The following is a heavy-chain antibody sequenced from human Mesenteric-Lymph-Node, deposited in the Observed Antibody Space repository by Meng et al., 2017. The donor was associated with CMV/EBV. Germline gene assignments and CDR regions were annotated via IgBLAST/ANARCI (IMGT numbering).Heavy chain of an antibody. CDR1: GTFGSYA. J-gene: IGHJ5*02. CDR3: ARGTDGSNYNWYWFDP. Sequence: GTFGSYAMSWMRQAPEKGLEWMGEIIAIFNRANNAQNNQGGVTITKEPTTSAAYMGMSSMKSEDTAVYYCARGTDGSNYNWYWFDPWGQGTLVTVSS. D-gene: IGHD1-1*01. V-gene: IGHV1-69*05. CDR2: IIAIFNRA.